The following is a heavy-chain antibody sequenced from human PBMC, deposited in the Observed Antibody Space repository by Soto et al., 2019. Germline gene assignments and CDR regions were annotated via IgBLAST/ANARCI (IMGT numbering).Heavy chain of an antibody. V-gene: IGHV4-59*01. Sequence: SETLSLTCTVSGGSISSYYWSWIRQPPGKGLEWIGYIYYSGSTNYNPSLKSRVTISVDTSKNQFSLKLSSVTAAVTAVYYCARTRGFWYYFDYWGQGTLVTVSS. CDR2: IYYSGST. J-gene: IGHJ4*02. CDR3: ARTRGFWYYFDY. D-gene: IGHD5-12*01. CDR1: GGSISSYY.